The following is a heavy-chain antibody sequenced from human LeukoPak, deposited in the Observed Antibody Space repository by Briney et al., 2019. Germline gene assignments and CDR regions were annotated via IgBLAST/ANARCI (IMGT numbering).Heavy chain of an antibody. CDR1: GFTFSSYG. Sequence: GSLRLSCAASGFTFSSYGMHWVRQAPGKGLEWVAFIRYTGSNKYYADSVKGQFTISRDNSKNTLYLQMNSLRAEDTAVYYCAKGHSGYADYMDVWGKGTTVTVSS. CDR2: IRYTGSNK. D-gene: IGHD5-12*01. J-gene: IGHJ6*03. CDR3: AKGHSGYADYMDV. V-gene: IGHV3-30*02.